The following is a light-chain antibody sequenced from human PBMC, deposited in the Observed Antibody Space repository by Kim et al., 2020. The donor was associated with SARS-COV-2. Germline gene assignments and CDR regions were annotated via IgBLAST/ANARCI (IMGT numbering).Light chain of an antibody. CDR2: DVS. Sequence: GQSSTISCTGTSSDVGGYNYVSWYQQHPGKAPKLMIYDVSKRPSGVSNRFSGSKSGNTASLTISGLQAEDEADYYCSSYTSSSTYVFGTGTRSPS. J-gene: IGLJ1*01. V-gene: IGLV2-14*04. CDR3: SSYTSSSTYV. CDR1: SSDVGGYNY.